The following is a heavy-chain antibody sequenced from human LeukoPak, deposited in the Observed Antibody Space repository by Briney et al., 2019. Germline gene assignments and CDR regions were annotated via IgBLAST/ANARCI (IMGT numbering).Heavy chain of an antibody. D-gene: IGHD3-10*01. J-gene: IGHJ4*02. V-gene: IGHV1-18*01. CDR1: GYTFTSYG. Sequence: ASVKVSCKASGYTFTSYGISWVRQAPGQGLEWMGWISAYNGNTNYAQKLQGRVTMTTDTSTSTAYMELSSLRSEDTAVYYCATGIPAGPRGPYGSGSYLDYWGQGTLVTVSS. CDR2: ISAYNGNT. CDR3: ATGIPAGPRGPYGSGSYLDY.